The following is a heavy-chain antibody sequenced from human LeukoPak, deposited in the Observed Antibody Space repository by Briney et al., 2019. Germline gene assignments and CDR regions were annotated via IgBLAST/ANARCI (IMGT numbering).Heavy chain of an antibody. CDR3: ARGGMNKYSSIWFD. J-gene: IGHJ4*02. V-gene: IGHV4-34*01. CDR1: GGSFRGYY. Sequence: SETLSLTCAVQGGSFRGYYWGWIRQTPGKRLEWIGEVNYVGSTNYNPSLNNRVTMSGDASKNQFSLTLTSVTAADTAIYYCARGGMNKYSSIWFDWGQGTLVTVSS. CDR2: VNYVGST. D-gene: IGHD3-10*01.